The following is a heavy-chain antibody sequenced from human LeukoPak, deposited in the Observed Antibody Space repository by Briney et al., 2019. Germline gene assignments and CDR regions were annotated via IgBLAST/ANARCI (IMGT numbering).Heavy chain of an antibody. Sequence: PSETLSLTCTVSGYSISSGYYWGWIRPPPGKGLEWIGSIYHSGSTYYNPSLKSRVTISVDTSKNQFSLKLSSVTAADTAVYYCARAGGDSSGFHLLRRYYYYYMDVWGKGTTVTVSS. CDR3: ARAGGDSSGFHLLRRYYYYYMDV. D-gene: IGHD3-22*01. CDR1: GYSISSGYY. J-gene: IGHJ6*03. V-gene: IGHV4-38-2*02. CDR2: IYHSGST.